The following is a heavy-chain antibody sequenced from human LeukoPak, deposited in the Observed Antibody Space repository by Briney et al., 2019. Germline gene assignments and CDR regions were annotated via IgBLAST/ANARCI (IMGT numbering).Heavy chain of an antibody. Sequence: GGSLRLSCAASGFTVSSNYMSWVRQAPGKGLEWVSVIYSGGSTYYAGPVKGRFTISRDNSKNTLYLQMNSLRAEDTAVYYCARGGLLEDFDYWGQGTLVTASS. CDR2: IYSGGST. D-gene: IGHD3-10*01. CDR3: ARGGLLEDFDY. V-gene: IGHV3-53*01. CDR1: GFTVSSNY. J-gene: IGHJ4*02.